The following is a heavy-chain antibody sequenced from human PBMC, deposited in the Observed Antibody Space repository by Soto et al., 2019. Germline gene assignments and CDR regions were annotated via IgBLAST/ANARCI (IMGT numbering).Heavy chain of an antibody. D-gene: IGHD3-3*01. CDR1: GYSFTSYW. CDR3: ARHVTQYDFWSGYYGWGMDV. Sequence: LGESLKISCKGSGYSFTSYWISWVRQMPGKGLEWMGRIDPSDSYTNYSPSFQGHVTISADKSISTAYLQWSSLKASDTAMYYCARHVTQYDFWSGYYGWGMDVWGQGTTVTVSS. CDR2: IDPSDSYT. J-gene: IGHJ6*02. V-gene: IGHV5-10-1*01.